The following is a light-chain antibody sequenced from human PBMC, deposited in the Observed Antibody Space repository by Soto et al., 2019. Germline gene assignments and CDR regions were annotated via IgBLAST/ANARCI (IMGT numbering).Light chain of an antibody. CDR2: GNS. CDR1: SSNIGAGYD. V-gene: IGLV1-40*01. Sequence: QAVVTQPPSVSGAPGQRVTISCTGSSSNIGAGYDVHWYQQLPGTAPKLLIYGNSNRPSGVPDRFSGSKSGISASLAITGLQAEDEADYYCQSYDSSVSKVVFGGGTQLTVL. CDR3: QSYDSSVSKVV. J-gene: IGLJ2*01.